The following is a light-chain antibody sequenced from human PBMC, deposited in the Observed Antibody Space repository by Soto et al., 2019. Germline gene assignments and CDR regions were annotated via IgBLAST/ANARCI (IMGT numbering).Light chain of an antibody. CDR3: CSYAGSYTYV. V-gene: IGLV2-11*01. CDR1: SSDVGGYNY. CDR2: DVG. Sequence: QSALTQPRSVSGSPGQSVTISCTGTSSDVGGYNYVSWYQQHPGKAPKLMIYDVGKRPSGVPDRFSGSKSGNTASLPISGLQAEDEADYYCCSYAGSYTYVFGTGTKLTVL. J-gene: IGLJ1*01.